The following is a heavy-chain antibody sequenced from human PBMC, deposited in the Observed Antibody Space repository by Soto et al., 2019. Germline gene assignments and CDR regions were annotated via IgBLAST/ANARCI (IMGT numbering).Heavy chain of an antibody. CDR2: IYHSGST. Sequence: QVQLQESGPGLVKPSGTLSLTCAVSSGSISSSNWWSWVRQPPGKGLEWIGEIYHSGSTNYNPSLKSRVTIAVDKSKNQCSLKLSSVTAADTAVYYCARVGSSGWDENYDAFDIWGQGTMVTVSS. V-gene: IGHV4-4*02. D-gene: IGHD6-19*01. CDR3: ARVGSSGWDENYDAFDI. J-gene: IGHJ3*02. CDR1: SGSISSSNW.